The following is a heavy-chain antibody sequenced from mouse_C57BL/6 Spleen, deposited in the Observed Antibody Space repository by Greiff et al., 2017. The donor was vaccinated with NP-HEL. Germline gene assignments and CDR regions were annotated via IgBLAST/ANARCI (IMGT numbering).Heavy chain of an antibody. CDR2: INPGSGGT. CDR3: ARDDYDGYYVGY. V-gene: IGHV1-54*01. Sequence: VQLQQSGAELVRPGTSVKVSCKASGYAFTNYLIERVKQRPGQGLEWIGVINPGSGGTNYNEKFKGKATLTADKSSSTAYMQLSSLTSEDSAVYFCARDDYDGYYVGYWGQGTTLTVSS. J-gene: IGHJ2*01. CDR1: GYAFTNYL. D-gene: IGHD2-3*01.